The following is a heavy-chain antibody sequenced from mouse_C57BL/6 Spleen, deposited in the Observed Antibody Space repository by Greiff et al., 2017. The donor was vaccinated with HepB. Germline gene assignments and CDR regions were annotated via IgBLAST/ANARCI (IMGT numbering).Heavy chain of an antibody. Sequence: QVQLQQSGAELAKPGASVKLSCKASGYTFTSYWMHWVKQRPGQGLEWIGYINPSSGYTKYNQKFKDKATLTADKSSSTAYMQLSSLTYADSAVYYCARSTMVTDWYFDVWGTGTTVTVSS. D-gene: IGHD2-2*01. J-gene: IGHJ1*03. V-gene: IGHV1-7*01. CDR3: ARSTMVTDWYFDV. CDR2: INPSSGYT. CDR1: GYTFTSYW.